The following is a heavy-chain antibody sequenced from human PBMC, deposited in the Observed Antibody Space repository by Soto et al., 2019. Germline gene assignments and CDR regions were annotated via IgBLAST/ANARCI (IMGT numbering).Heavy chain of an antibody. CDR1: GGSISSYY. CDR2: IYYSGST. Sequence: SETLSLSCTVSGGSISSYYWSWIRQPPGKGLEWIGYIYYSGSTNYNPSLKSRVTISVDTSKNQFSLKLSSVTAADTAVYYCARSWGYYFDYWGQGTLVTVSS. J-gene: IGHJ4*02. D-gene: IGHD3-16*01. CDR3: ARSWGYYFDY. V-gene: IGHV4-59*01.